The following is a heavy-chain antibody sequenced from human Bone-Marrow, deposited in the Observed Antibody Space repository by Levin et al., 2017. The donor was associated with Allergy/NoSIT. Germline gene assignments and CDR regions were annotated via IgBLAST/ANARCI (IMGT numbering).Heavy chain of an antibody. CDR2: IWYDGSNK. Sequence: RPGGSLRLSCAASGFTFSSYGMHWVRQAPGKGLEWVAVIWYDGSNKYYADSVKGRFTISRDNSKNTLYLQMNSLRAEDTAVYYCAREPGGSYFSAFDIWGQGTMVTVSS. V-gene: IGHV3-33*01. J-gene: IGHJ3*02. CDR3: AREPGGSYFSAFDI. CDR1: GFTFSSYG. D-gene: IGHD1-26*01.